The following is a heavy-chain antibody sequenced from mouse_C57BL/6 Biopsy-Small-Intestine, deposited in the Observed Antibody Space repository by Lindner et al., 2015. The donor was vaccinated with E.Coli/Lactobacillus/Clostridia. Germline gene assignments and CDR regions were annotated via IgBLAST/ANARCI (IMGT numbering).Heavy chain of an antibody. Sequence: SVKVSCKASGYTFSDHFISWVRQAPGQGLEWMGRIVPKLGTTKYAQKFQGRVTITADDDTTTAYMELSSLTVHDTAVYYCARVSRGQYCGDASCQTTYYHYYMDVWGTGTTVTVSS. D-gene: IGHD2-13*01. V-gene: IGHV1-77*01. CDR2: IVPKLGTT. CDR3: ARVSRGQYCGDASCQTTYYHYYMDV. J-gene: IGHJ1*03. CDR1: GYTFSDHF.